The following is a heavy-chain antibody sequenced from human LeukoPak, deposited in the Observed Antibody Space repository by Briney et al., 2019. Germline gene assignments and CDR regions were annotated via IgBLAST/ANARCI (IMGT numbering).Heavy chain of an antibody. CDR2: ISSSGTTI. CDR3: SRESRYSSDY. CDR1: GFSFSGYS. V-gene: IGHV3-48*02. J-gene: IGHJ4*02. D-gene: IGHD6-13*01. Sequence: GVSLRLSCAASGFSFSGYSMTWVRQAPGTGLEWVSYISSSGTTIYYAGSVKGRFTISRDNGKNSLYLQMNSLRDEDTAVYYCSRESRYSSDYWGQGTLVTVSS.